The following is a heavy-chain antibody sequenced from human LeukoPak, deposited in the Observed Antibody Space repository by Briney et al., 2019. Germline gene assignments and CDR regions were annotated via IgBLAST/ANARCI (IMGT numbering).Heavy chain of an antibody. V-gene: IGHV4-4*07. CDR3: ARDYYDSSGYYYAL. J-gene: IGHJ4*02. CDR2: IYTSGGT. D-gene: IGHD3-22*01. CDR1: GGSISSYY. Sequence: PSETLSLTCTVSGGSISSYYWSWIRQPAGKGLEWIGRIYTSGGTNYNPSLKSRVTMSIDTSKNQFSLKLSSVTAADMAVYYCARDYYDSSGYYYALWGQGTLVTVSS.